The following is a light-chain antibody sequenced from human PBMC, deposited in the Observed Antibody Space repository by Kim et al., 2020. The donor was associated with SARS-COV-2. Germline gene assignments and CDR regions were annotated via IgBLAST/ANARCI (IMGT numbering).Light chain of an antibody. CDR2: GAS. J-gene: IGKJ2*01. CDR3: QHYSTSSPS. CDR1: QNIGTW. V-gene: IGKV1-5*01. Sequence: DIQMTQSPSTLSASVGDRVSITCRASQNIGTWLAWYQQKPGKVPSLLIYGASNLERGVPSRFSGSGSGTEFTLTINSLQHDDFGSYYCQHYSTSSPSFGQGTKLEI.